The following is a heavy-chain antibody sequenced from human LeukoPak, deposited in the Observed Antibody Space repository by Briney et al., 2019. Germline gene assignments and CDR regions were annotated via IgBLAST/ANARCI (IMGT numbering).Heavy chain of an antibody. D-gene: IGHD3-10*01. J-gene: IGHJ4*02. Sequence: GGSLRLSCAASGFTFSSYAMHWVRQAPGKGLEWVAVISYDGSNKYYADSVKGRFTISRDNSKNTLYLQMNSLRAEDTAVYYCARDPGVLLWFGELFDYWGQGTLVTVSS. V-gene: IGHV3-30-3*01. CDR3: ARDPGVLLWFGELFDY. CDR1: GFTFSSYA. CDR2: ISYDGSNK.